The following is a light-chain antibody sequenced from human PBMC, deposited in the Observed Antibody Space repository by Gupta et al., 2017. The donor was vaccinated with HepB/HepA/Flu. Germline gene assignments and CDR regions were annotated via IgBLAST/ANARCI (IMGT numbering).Light chain of an antibody. J-gene: IGKJ3*01. Sequence: DIQMTQSPSSLSASVGDRVTITCRASQSISSYLNWYQQKPGTAPKLLIYAASSLQSGVPSRFSGSGSGTDFTLTISRLQLEDFPTYYCQQRDSTPMTFGYGTKVDIK. CDR1: QSISSY. CDR3: QQRDSTPMT. V-gene: IGKV1-39*01. CDR2: AAS.